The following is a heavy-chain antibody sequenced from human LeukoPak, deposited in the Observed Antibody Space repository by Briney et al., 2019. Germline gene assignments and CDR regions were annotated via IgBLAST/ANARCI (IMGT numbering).Heavy chain of an antibody. J-gene: IGHJ4*02. Sequence: GGSLRLSCAVSGFTFSSSAMNWVRQAPGKGLEWVSACGTGGDTYYADSVKGRFTISRDNSKNTLYLQMTSLRAEDTAVYFCAKKTPGTHPFDSWGQGTLVTVSP. CDR2: CGTGGDT. D-gene: IGHD6-13*01. CDR1: GFTFSSSA. V-gene: IGHV3-23*01. CDR3: AKKTPGTHPFDS.